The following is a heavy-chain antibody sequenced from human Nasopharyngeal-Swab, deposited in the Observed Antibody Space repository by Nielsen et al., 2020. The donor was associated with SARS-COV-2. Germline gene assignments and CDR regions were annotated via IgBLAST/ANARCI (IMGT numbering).Heavy chain of an antibody. D-gene: IGHD1-26*01. Sequence: GSLRLSCAASGYTFSSYWMHWVRQPPGKGLEWIGEIYQSGSTNYNPSLKSRLTMSIDNSKNQFSLKLTSVTAADTAVYYCAMTSGILRPLAYWGQGTLVTVSS. V-gene: IGHV4-4*02. J-gene: IGHJ4*02. CDR3: AMTSGILRPLAY. CDR1: GYTFSSYW. CDR2: IYQSGST.